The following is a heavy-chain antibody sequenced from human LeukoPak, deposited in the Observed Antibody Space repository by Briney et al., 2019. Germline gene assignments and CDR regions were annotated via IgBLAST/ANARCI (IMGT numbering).Heavy chain of an antibody. Sequence: GESLKISCKGSGYSFTSYWVAWVRQMPGKGLEWMGIIYPGDSETRYRPSFQGQVTISADKSIGTAYLQWSSLKASDTAMYYCARLPRIAGSGSYYYHGVDVWGQGTTVTVSS. CDR1: GYSFTSYW. V-gene: IGHV5-51*01. CDR3: ARLPRIAGSGSYYYHGVDV. J-gene: IGHJ6*02. D-gene: IGHD6-13*01. CDR2: IYPGDSET.